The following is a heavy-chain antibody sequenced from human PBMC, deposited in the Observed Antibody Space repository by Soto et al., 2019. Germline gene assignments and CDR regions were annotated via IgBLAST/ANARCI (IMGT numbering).Heavy chain of an antibody. J-gene: IGHJ4*02. CDR1: GFTFSSYA. CDR2: ISGSGGST. CDR3: AKEFSGYGSGSYPFDY. D-gene: IGHD3-10*01. Sequence: PGGSLRLSCAASGFTFSSYAMSWVRQAPGKGLEWVSAISGSGGSTYYADSVKGRFTISRDNSKNTLYLQMNSLRAEDTAVYYCAKEFSGYGSGSYPFDYWGQGTLVTVSS. V-gene: IGHV3-23*01.